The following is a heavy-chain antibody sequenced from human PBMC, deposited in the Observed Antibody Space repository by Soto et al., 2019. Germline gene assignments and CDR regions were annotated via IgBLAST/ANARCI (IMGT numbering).Heavy chain of an antibody. CDR1: GYTFTSYA. CDR2: INAGNGNT. CDR3: ARGDLSSSGWYNYFDY. D-gene: IGHD6-19*01. J-gene: IGHJ4*02. V-gene: IGHV1-3*01. Sequence: ASVKVSCKASGYTFTSYAIHWVRQAPGQRLEWMGWINAGNGNTKYSQKFQGRVTITRDTSASTAYMELSSLRSEDTAVYYCARGDLSSSGWYNYFDYWGQGTLVTVSS.